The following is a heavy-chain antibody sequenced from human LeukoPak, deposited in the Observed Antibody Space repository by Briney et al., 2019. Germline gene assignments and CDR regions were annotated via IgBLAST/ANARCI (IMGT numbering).Heavy chain of an antibody. D-gene: IGHD3-22*01. V-gene: IGHV3-33*08. J-gene: IGHJ4*02. CDR2: IWYDGSNK. CDR3: ARVETDYYDSSGYYYDY. CDR1: GFTFSSYA. Sequence: GGSLRLSCAASGFTFSSYAMSWVRQAPGKGLEWVAVIWYDGSNKYYADFVKGRFTISRDNSKNTLYLQMNSLRAEDTAVYYCARVETDYYDSSGYYYDYWGQGTLVTVSS.